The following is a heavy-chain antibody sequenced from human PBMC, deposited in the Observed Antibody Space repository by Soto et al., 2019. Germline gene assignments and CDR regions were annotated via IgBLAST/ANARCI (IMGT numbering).Heavy chain of an antibody. V-gene: IGHV1-8*02. CDR1: GYTFSDYD. J-gene: IGHJ5*02. D-gene: IGHD2-15*01. CDR3: ARVAVAARPRWYNWFDP. Sequence: QEQLVQSGDEVKKPGASVKVSCKTSGYTFSDYDINWVRLATGQGLEWIGWMNPNSGETGYAQKFQGRVTMTRSVSLPTAFLELSSLRSEDTAVYYCARVAVAARPRWYNWFDPWGQGTLVTVSS. CDR2: MNPNSGET.